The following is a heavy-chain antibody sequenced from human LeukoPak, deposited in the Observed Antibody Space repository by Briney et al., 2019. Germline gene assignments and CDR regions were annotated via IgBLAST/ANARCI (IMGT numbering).Heavy chain of an antibody. CDR2: INPNSGGT. CDR3: ARGGPLYYDILTGYLGGGANWFDP. D-gene: IGHD3-9*01. CDR1: GYAFTGYY. Sequence: ASVKVSCKASGYAFTGYYMHWVRQAPGQGLEWMGWINPNSGGTNYAQKFQGRVTMTRDTSISTAYMELSRLRSDDTAVYYCARGGPLYYDILTGYLGGGANWFDPWGQGTLVTVSS. V-gene: IGHV1-2*02. J-gene: IGHJ5*02.